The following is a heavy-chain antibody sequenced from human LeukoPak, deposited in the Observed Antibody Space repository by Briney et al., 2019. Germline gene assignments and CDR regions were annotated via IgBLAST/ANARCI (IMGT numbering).Heavy chain of an antibody. J-gene: IGHJ4*02. CDR3: ARRGSGDFYDY. V-gene: IGHV5-51*01. CDR2: IYPGDSDT. D-gene: IGHD3-16*01. CDR1: GYRFTTYW. Sequence: GESLKISCKASGYRFTTYWIGWVRQMPGKGLEWMGIIYPGDSDTRYSPSFQGQVTISADKSISTAYLQWSSLKASDTAVYYCARRGSGDFYDYWGQGTLVAVSS.